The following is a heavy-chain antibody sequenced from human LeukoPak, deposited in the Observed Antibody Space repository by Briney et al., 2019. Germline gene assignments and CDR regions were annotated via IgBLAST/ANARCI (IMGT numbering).Heavy chain of an antibody. D-gene: IGHD5-24*01. Sequence: GGSLRLSCAASGFTFSSYGMHWVRQAPGKGLEWVAFIRYDGSNKYYADSVKGRFTISRDNSKNTLYLQMNSLRAEDTAVYYCARDAEMATQMGLYYYYYYMDVWGKGTTVTVSS. CDR3: ARDAEMATQMGLYYYYYYMDV. CDR1: GFTFSSYG. CDR2: IRYDGSNK. V-gene: IGHV3-30*02. J-gene: IGHJ6*03.